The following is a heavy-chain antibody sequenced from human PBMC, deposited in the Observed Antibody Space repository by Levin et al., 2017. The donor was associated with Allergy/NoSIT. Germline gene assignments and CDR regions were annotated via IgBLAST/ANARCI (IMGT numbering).Heavy chain of an antibody. CDR3: ARDSPGPYGDYGIYYYYGMDV. D-gene: IGHD4-17*01. CDR2: ISSSSSTI. Sequence: PGESLKISCAASGFTFSSYSMNWVRQAPGKGLEWVSYISSSSSTIYYADSVKGRFTISRDNAKNSLYLQMNSLRAEDTAVYYCARDSPGPYGDYGIYYYYGMDVWGQGTTVTVSS. J-gene: IGHJ6*02. CDR1: GFTFSSYS. V-gene: IGHV3-48*01.